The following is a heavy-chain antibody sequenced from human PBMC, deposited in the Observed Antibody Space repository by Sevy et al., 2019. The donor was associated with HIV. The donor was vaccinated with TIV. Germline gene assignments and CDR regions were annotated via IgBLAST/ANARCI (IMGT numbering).Heavy chain of an antibody. Sequence: GGSLRLSCAASGFTFSSYGMHWVRQAPGKGLEWVAVISYDGSNKYYADSVKGRFTISRDNSKNTLYLQMNSLRAEDTAVYYCAKAGYCSSTSCLDWFDPWGQGTLVTFSS. D-gene: IGHD2-2*01. CDR3: AKAGYCSSTSCLDWFDP. CDR1: GFTFSSYG. V-gene: IGHV3-30*18. J-gene: IGHJ5*02. CDR2: ISYDGSNK.